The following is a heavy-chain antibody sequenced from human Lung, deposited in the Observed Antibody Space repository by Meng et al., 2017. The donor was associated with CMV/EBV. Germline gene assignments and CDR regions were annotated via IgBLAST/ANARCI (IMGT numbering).Heavy chain of an antibody. Sequence: GGSLRLSCAASGFTFAHYSMHWVRQRPGKGLEWVSLISWNGQNTYYADSVKGRFTISRDNSRNSLYVQMNSLRIDDTALYYCAKDDGNWYLPDWGQGTLVTVSS. V-gene: IGHV3-43*01. CDR1: GFTFAHYS. CDR2: ISWNGQNT. J-gene: IGHJ4*02. D-gene: IGHD6-13*01. CDR3: AKDDGNWYLPD.